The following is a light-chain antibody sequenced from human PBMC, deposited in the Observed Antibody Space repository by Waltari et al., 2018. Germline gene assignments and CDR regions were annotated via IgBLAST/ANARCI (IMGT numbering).Light chain of an antibody. CDR1: SSNIGTHY. J-gene: IGLJ2*01. CDR2: RNN. V-gene: IGLV1-47*01. Sequence: QSVLTQPPSASGTPGQRVTISCSGSSSNIGTHYVNWYQPFPGTAPKLLIYRNNQRPSGVPDRFSGSKSGTSASLAISGLRSEDEAEYYCAAWDASHVVFGGGTKLTVL. CDR3: AAWDASHVV.